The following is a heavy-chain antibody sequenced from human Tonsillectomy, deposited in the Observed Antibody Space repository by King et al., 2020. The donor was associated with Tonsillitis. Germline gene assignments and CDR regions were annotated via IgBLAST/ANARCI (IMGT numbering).Heavy chain of an antibody. CDR2: IYYLGNS. J-gene: IGHJ6*02. V-gene: IGHV4-39*01. Sequence: QLQESGPGLVKPSETLSLTCIVSGGSIRNNAYYWCWVRQAPRKGREWVGSIYYLGNSYYSPSLKSQVTISVDTSKNQFSLKLTSVTASDTAVYYCARLMVYRHGMDVWGQGTTVTVSS. CDR1: GGSIRNNAYY. D-gene: IGHD2-8*01. CDR3: ARLMVYRHGMDV.